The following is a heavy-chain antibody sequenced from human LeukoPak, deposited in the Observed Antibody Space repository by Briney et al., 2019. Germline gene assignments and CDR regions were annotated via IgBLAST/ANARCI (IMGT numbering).Heavy chain of an antibody. CDR3: ARVHYGSGKSSDY. J-gene: IGHJ4*02. D-gene: IGHD3-10*01. Sequence: GRSLRLSCAASGFTFDDYAMHWVRQAPGKGLEWVSGISWNSGSIGYADSVKGRFTISRDNAKNSLYLQMNSLRAEDTAVYYCARVHYGSGKSSDYWGQGTLVTVSS. CDR1: GFTFDDYA. V-gene: IGHV3-9*01. CDR2: ISWNSGSI.